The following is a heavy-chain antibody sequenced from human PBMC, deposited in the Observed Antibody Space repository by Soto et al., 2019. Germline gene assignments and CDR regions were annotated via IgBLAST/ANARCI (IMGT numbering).Heavy chain of an antibody. Sequence: QVQLVQSGGEVKKPGASVKVSCKASGYTFTNYGISWVRQAPGQGLEWMGWINVYNGNTKYAQKVQGRVTMTTDTFTXKXSRELRSLRSDDTAVYYCARGVGSGSYYNQYNWFDPWGQGTLVTVSS. CDR2: INVYNGNT. V-gene: IGHV1-18*01. D-gene: IGHD3-10*01. CDR3: ARGVGSGSYYNQYNWFDP. CDR1: GYTFTNYG. J-gene: IGHJ5*02.